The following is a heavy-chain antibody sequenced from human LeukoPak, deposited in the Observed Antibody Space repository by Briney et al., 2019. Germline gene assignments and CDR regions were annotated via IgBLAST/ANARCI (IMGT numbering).Heavy chain of an antibody. V-gene: IGHV3-21*01. J-gene: IGHJ3*02. CDR1: GFTFSSYV. CDR3: ARDRGVRGVEHDAFDI. CDR2: ISSGSSYI. D-gene: IGHD3-10*01. Sequence: GGSLRLSCAASGFTFSSYVMNWVRQAPGKGLEWVSSISSGSSYIYYADSVKGRFTISRDNAKNSLYLQMNSLRAEDTALYYCARDRGVRGVEHDAFDIWGQGTMVTVSS.